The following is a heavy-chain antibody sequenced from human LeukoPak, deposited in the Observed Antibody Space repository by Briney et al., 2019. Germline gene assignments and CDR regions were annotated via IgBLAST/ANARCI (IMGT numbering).Heavy chain of an antibody. CDR1: GFTFSSYA. V-gene: IGHV3-23*01. Sequence: GGSLRLSCAASGFTFSSYAMSWVRQAPGKGLEWVSAISGSGGSTYYVDSVKGRFTISRDNSKNTLYLQMNSLRAEDTAVYYCAKHLRYSYGYSWFDPWGQGTLVTVSS. D-gene: IGHD5-18*01. J-gene: IGHJ5*02. CDR2: ISGSGGST. CDR3: AKHLRYSYGYSWFDP.